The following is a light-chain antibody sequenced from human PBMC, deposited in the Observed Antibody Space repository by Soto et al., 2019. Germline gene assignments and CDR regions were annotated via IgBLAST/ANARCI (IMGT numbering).Light chain of an antibody. V-gene: IGKV3-20*01. CDR1: QSVSSSY. J-gene: IGKJ1*01. Sequence: EIVLTQSPGTLSLSPGERATLSCRASQSVSSSYLAWYQQKAGQAPRLLIYGASSRATGIPDRFSGSGSGTDFTLTISRLEPEDFAVYYCQQCGSSLWTFGQGTKV. CDR3: QQCGSSLWT. CDR2: GAS.